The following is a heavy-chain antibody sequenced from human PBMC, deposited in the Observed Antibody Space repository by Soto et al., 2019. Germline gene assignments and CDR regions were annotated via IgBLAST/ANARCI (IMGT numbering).Heavy chain of an antibody. J-gene: IGHJ4*02. CDR3: ARGRGYCSGGSCPYYFDY. Sequence: QVQLVQSGAEVMKPGASVRVSCKASGYTFTSYDINWVRQATGQGLEWMGWMNPNSGNTGSAQKFQGRVTMTRNTSIRTAYMDLSSLRSEDTAVYYCARGRGYCSGGSCPYYFDYWGQGTLVTVSS. CDR1: GYTFTSYD. CDR2: MNPNSGNT. V-gene: IGHV1-8*01. D-gene: IGHD2-15*01.